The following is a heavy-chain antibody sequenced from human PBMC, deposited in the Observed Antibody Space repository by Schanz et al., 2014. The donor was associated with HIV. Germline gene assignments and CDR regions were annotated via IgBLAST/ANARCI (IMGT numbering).Heavy chain of an antibody. J-gene: IGHJ4*02. Sequence: QVQLVESGGGVVQPGRSPTLSCAASGFTFSKYGMHWVRQAPGKGLEWVAGISYDGTNKFYVDSVKGRFTISRDNSKNTLYLQMNSLRAEDTAVFYCARGGSYFDYWGQGTLVTVSS. CDR2: ISYDGTNK. V-gene: IGHV3-30*03. CDR3: ARGGSYFDY. D-gene: IGHD2-15*01. CDR1: GFTFSKYG.